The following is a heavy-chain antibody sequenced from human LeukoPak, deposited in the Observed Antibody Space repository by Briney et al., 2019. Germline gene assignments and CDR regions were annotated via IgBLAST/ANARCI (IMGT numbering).Heavy chain of an antibody. J-gene: IGHJ6*02. D-gene: IGHD3-10*01. Sequence: GSLRLSCAASGFSFSTYWMSWIRQPPGKGLEWIGEINHSGTTNNNPSLKSRVSISVDTSKNQFSLKLSSVTAADTAVYYCARGRTGYYYGSGKIYYYGLDVWGQGTTVTVSS. CDR1: GFSFSTYW. CDR3: ARGRTGYYYGSGKIYYYGLDV. V-gene: IGHV4-34*01. CDR2: INHSGTT.